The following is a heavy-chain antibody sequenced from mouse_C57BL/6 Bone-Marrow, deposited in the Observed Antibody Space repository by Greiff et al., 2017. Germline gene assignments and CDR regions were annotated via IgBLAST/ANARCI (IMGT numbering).Heavy chain of an antibody. V-gene: IGHV5-12*01. CDR3: ARQGVYYDYDGYFGV. Sequence: EVKLQESGGGLVQPGGSLKLSCAASGFTFSDYYMYWVRQTPEKRLEWVAYISNGGGSTYYPDTVKGRFTISRDNAKNTLYLQLSRLTSEDTAMYHCARQGVYYDYDGYFGVWGTGTTVTVSS. CDR1: GFTFSDYY. J-gene: IGHJ1*03. CDR2: ISNGGGST. D-gene: IGHD2-4*01.